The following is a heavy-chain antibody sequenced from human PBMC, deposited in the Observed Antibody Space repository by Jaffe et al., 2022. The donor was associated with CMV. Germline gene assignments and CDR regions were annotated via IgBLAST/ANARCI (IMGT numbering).Heavy chain of an antibody. J-gene: IGHJ5*02. V-gene: IGHV4-39*01. CDR2: IYYSGST. D-gene: IGHD3-10*01. Sequence: QLQLQESGPGLVKPSETLSLTCTVSGGSISSSSYYWGWIRQPPGKGLEWIGSIYYSGSTYYNPSLKSRVTISVDTSKNQFSLKLSSVTAADTAVYYCARHSWYYYGSGSPASRINWFDPWGQGTLVTVSS. CDR1: GGSISSSSYY. CDR3: ARHSWYYYGSGSPASRINWFDP.